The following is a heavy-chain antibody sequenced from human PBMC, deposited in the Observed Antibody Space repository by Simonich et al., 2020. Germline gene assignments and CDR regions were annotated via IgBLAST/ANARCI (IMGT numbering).Heavy chain of an antibody. CDR1: GFTFSSYW. CDR2: INSDGSSK. D-gene: IGHD4-4*01. V-gene: IGHV3-74*01. Sequence: EVQLVESGGGLVQPGGSLRLSCAASGFTFSSYWMHWVRQAPGKGWGGVSSINSDGSSKSYADSLKGRFTISRDNAKNTLYLQMNSLRAEDTAVYYCARDYSNYDAFDIWGQGTMVTVSS. J-gene: IGHJ3*02. CDR3: ARDYSNYDAFDI.